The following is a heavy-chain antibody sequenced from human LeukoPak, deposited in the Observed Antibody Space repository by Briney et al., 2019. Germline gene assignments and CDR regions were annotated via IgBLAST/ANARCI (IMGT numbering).Heavy chain of an antibody. J-gene: IGHJ6*02. D-gene: IGHD1-26*01. CDR2: ISYDGSNK. CDR3: AKTPGGSNYSSYGMDV. Sequence: GRSLRLSCAASGFTFSSYGMHWVRQAPGKGLEWVAVISYDGSNKYYADSVKGRFTISSDNSKNTLYLQMNSLRAEDTAVYYCAKTPGGSNYSSYGMDVWGQGTTVTVSS. CDR1: GFTFSSYG. V-gene: IGHV3-30*18.